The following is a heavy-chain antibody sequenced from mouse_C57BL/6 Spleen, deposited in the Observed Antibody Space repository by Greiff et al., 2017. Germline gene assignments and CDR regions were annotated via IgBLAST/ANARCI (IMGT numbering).Heavy chain of an antibody. CDR3: ARGGYDYDPWFAY. D-gene: IGHD2-4*01. Sequence: VQLQQPGAELVKPGASVKMSCKASGYTFTSYWITWVKQRPGQGLEWIGDIYPGSGSTNYNEKFKSKATLTVDTSSSTAYMQLSSLTSEDSAVYYCARGGYDYDPWFAYWGQGTLVTVSA. CDR1: GYTFTSYW. V-gene: IGHV1-55*01. J-gene: IGHJ3*01. CDR2: IYPGSGST.